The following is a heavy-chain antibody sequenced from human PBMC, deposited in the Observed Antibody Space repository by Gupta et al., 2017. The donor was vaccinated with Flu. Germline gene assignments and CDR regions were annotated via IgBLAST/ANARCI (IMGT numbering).Heavy chain of an antibody. CDR3: ANDFWPIGCSRGGCDLDG. V-gene: IGHV3-23*04. CDR2: ITGTNRTGAIRT. D-gene: IGHD2-15*01. CDR1: GLILRPNA. J-gene: IGHJ4*02. Sequence: EVRWCASGGGLVQPGNLMSLSWTASGLILRPNAMGWARQPPGTWLEWVSVITGTNRTGAIRTFYAYAVSGRFTISPDNSKNTVYVQMNSLRVADAAIYYGANDFWPIGCSRGGCDLDGWGQGVPVTVSS.